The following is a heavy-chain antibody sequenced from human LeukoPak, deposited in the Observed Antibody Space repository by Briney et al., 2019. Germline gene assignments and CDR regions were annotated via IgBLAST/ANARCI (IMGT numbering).Heavy chain of an antibody. Sequence: SETLSLTCAVYGGPFSGYYWSWIRQPPGKGLEWIGEINHSGSANYNPSLKSRVTISVDMSKNQFSLKLSSVTAADTAVYYCARQGIAAAGVDYWGQGTLVTVSS. CDR2: INHSGSA. J-gene: IGHJ4*02. CDR3: ARQGIAAAGVDY. CDR1: GGPFSGYY. D-gene: IGHD6-13*01. V-gene: IGHV4-34*01.